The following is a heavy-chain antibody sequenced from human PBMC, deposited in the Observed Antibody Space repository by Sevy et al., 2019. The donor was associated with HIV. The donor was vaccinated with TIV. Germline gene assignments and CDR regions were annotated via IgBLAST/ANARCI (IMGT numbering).Heavy chain of an antibody. J-gene: IGHJ4*02. CDR3: AKDLDIVAVAAAIRLSY. CDR2: LSGTGGST. V-gene: IGHV3-23*01. Sequence: GGSLRLSCAASGFTFRNYAMSWVRQAPGKGLEWVSALSGTGGSTYYADSVKGRFTIARVNCKITLYLQMYSLRVEDTAVYYCAKDLDIVAVAAAIRLSYWGQGTLVTVSS. D-gene: IGHD2-2*01. CDR1: GFTFRNYA.